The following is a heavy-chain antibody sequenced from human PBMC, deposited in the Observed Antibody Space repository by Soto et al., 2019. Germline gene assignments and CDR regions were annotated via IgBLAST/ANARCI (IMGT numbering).Heavy chain of an antibody. CDR1: GYTFTSYD. V-gene: IGHV1-8*01. CDR2: MNPNSGNT. J-gene: IGHJ5*02. Sequence: ASVKVSCKASGYTFTSYDINWVRQATGQGLEWMGWMNPNSGNTGYAQKFQGRVTMTRNTSISTAYMELSSLRSEDTAVYYCARVDFWSGYYTPWFDPWGQGTLVTVSS. D-gene: IGHD3-3*01. CDR3: ARVDFWSGYYTPWFDP.